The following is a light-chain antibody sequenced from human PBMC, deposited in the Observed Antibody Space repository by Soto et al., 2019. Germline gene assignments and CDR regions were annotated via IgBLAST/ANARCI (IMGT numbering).Light chain of an antibody. CDR2: DAS. CDR3: QQYNNWPIT. V-gene: IGKV1-5*01. J-gene: IGKJ5*01. Sequence: DIQMTQSPSTLSASVGDTVTVTCLASQSVSGWLAWYQQTPGEAPKLLIYDASALPRGVPSRFSGSGSGTEFPLTISSLQSEDFAVYYCQQYNNWPITFGQGTRLEIK. CDR1: QSVSGW.